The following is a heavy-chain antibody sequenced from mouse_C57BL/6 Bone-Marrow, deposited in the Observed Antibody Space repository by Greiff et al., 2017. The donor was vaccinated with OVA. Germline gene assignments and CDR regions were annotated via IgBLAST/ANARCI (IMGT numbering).Heavy chain of an antibody. Sequence: QVTLKVSGPGILQSSQTLSLTCSFSGFSLSTSGMGVSWIRQPSGKGLEWLAHIYWDDDKRYNPSLKSRLTISKDTSRNQVFLKITSVDTADTATYYCARSSHYYGSSYPYYFDYWGQGTTLTVSS. CDR1: GFSLSTSGMG. J-gene: IGHJ2*01. V-gene: IGHV8-12*01. CDR3: ARSSHYYGSSYPYYFDY. CDR2: IYWDDDK. D-gene: IGHD1-1*01.